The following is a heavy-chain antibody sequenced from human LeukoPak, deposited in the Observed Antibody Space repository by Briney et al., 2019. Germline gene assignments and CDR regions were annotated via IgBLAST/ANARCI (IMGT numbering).Heavy chain of an antibody. Sequence: GGSLRLSCAASGFTFSSYSMNWVRQAPGKGLEWVSSISSSSSYIYYADSVKGRFTISRDNYKNTVFLQMDSLRADDAALYFCARGTFGNYYFDHWGQGTLVTVSS. CDR2: ISSSSSYI. CDR1: GFTFSSYS. CDR3: ARGTFGNYYFDH. D-gene: IGHD3-16*01. J-gene: IGHJ4*02. V-gene: IGHV3-21*04.